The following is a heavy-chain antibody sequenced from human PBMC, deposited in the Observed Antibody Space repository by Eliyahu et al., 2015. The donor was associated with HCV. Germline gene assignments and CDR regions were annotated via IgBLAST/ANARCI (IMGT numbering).Heavy chain of an antibody. V-gene: IGHV3-23*01. D-gene: IGHD6-13*01. Sequence: EVQLLESGGGLVHPGGSLRLSCAASGIXFSSYAMXWVRQAPGKGLEWVASISGSGASTYYADSVKDRFTISRDSSKNTLYLQMNSLRAEDTAVYYCAKDRAAALSYGMDVWGQGTTITVSS. CDR1: GIXFSSYA. CDR2: ISGSGAST. CDR3: AKDRAAALSYGMDV. J-gene: IGHJ6*02.